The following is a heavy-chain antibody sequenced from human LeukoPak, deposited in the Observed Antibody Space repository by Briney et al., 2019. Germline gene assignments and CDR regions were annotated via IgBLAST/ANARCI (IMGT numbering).Heavy chain of an antibody. J-gene: IGHJ4*02. Sequence: ASVKVSCKASGYTFTGYYMHWVRQAPGQGLEWMGWINPNRGGTNYAQKFQGRVTMTRDTSISTAYMELSRLRSDDTAVYYCARISYYYDSSGPLGYWGQGTLVTVSS. CDR2: INPNRGGT. D-gene: IGHD3-22*01. CDR3: ARISYYYDSSGPLGY. CDR1: GYTFTGYY. V-gene: IGHV1-2*02.